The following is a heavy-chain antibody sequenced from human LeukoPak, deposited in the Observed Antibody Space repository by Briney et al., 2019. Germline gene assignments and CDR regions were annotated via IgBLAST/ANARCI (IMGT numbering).Heavy chain of an antibody. J-gene: IGHJ4*02. CDR1: GGSINDYY. CDR2: IYYRGTT. D-gene: IGHD3-10*01. Sequence: SETLSLTCTVSGGSINDYYWKWLRQPPGKGLEWIGFIYYRGTTNNNPSLKSRLTTSIDTSKKQFSLNLSSVTAADTAVYYCAGVFSGRRPFELWGQGTLVTVSS. V-gene: IGHV4-59*03. CDR3: AGVFSGRRPFEL.